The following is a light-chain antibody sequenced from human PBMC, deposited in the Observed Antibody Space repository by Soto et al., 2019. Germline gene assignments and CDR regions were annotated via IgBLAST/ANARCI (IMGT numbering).Light chain of an antibody. V-gene: IGLV1-40*01. Sequence: QSVLTQPPSVSGAPGQRVTISCTGSGSTIGAGYDVHWYQQLPGTAPKLLIYDNNNRPSGVPDRFSGSKSGTSASLAISGLQAEDEADYYCQSYDRSLRVVFGGGTKVTVL. J-gene: IGLJ2*01. CDR1: GSTIGAGYD. CDR3: QSYDRSLRVV. CDR2: DNN.